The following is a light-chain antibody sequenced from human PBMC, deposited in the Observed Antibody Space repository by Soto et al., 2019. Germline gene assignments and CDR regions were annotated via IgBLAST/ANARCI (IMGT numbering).Light chain of an antibody. CDR3: QQYGSSPRT. V-gene: IGKV3-20*01. CDR1: QSITNNY. Sequence: EIVLTQSPGTLSLSPGERATLSCRASQSITNNYLAWYQQKPGQAPRLLFSGASRRATGIPDRFSGSGSGTDFTLTISRLEPEDFAVYYCQQYGSSPRTFGQGTKVEIK. J-gene: IGKJ1*01. CDR2: GAS.